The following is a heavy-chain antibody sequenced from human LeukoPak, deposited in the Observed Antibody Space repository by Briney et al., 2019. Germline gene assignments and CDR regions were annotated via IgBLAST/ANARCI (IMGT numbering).Heavy chain of an antibody. CDR2: IYYSGST. D-gene: IGHD6-19*01. V-gene: IGHV4-39*01. CDR1: GGSISSSSYY. J-gene: IGHJ6*02. Sequence: SETLSLTCTVSGGSISSSSYYWGWIRQPPGKGLEWIGSIYYSGSTYYSPSLKSRVTISVDTSKNQFSLKLSSVTAADTAVYYCARGSVAVAGTRFYYYYGMDVWGQGTTVTVSS. CDR3: ARGSVAVAGTRFYYYYGMDV.